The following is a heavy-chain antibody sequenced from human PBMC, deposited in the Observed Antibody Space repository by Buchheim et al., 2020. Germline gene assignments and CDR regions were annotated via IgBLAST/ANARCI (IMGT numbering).Heavy chain of an antibody. CDR3: ARDRRGIGMVQGVIIDYYYYGMDV. J-gene: IGHJ6*02. V-gene: IGHV1-2*04. CDR2: INPNSGGT. D-gene: IGHD3-10*01. Sequence: QVQLVQSGAEVKKPGASVKVSCKASGYTFTGYYMHWVRQAPGQGLEWMGWINPNSGGTNYAQKFQGWVTMTRDTSISTAYMELSRLRSDDTAVYYCARDRRGIGMVQGVIIDYYYYGMDVWGQGTT. CDR1: GYTFTGYY.